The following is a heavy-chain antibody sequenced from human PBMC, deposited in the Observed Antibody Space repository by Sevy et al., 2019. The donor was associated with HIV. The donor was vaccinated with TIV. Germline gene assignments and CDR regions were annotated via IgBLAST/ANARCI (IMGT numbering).Heavy chain of an antibody. J-gene: IGHJ5*02. D-gene: IGHD3-22*01. CDR1: GGSISSGDYY. CDR3: ARSGDSSGYYYGGTVSFDP. CDR2: IYYSGST. Sequence: SETLSLTCTVSGGSISSGDYYWSWIRQPPGKGLEWIGYIYYSGSTYYNPSLKSRVTISVDTSKNQFSLKLCSVTAADTAVYYWARSGDSSGYYYGGTVSFDPWGQGTLFTVSS. V-gene: IGHV4-30-4*01.